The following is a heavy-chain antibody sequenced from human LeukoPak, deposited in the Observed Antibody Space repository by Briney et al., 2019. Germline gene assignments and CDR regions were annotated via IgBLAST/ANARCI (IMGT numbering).Heavy chain of an antibody. D-gene: IGHD3-10*01. CDR1: GFTLSSYL. J-gene: IGHJ3*02. V-gene: IGHV3-7*01. CDR2: IKQDGSET. CDR3: ARLNYYANKGPDAFDI. Sequence: GGSLRLSCAASGFTLSSYLMTWLRQAPGKGLEWVANIKQDGSETYYVDSVKGRFTISRDNAKNSLYLQMNSLRTEDTAVYSCARLNYYANKGPDAFDIWGQGTMVTVSS.